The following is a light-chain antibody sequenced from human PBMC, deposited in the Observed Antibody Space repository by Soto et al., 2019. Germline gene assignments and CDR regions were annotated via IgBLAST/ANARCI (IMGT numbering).Light chain of an antibody. Sequence: QSVLTQPPSASGSPGQSVTISCTGTSSDVGANNYVSWYQQHPGKAPKLMIYEVTKRPSGVPDRFSGSKSHNTASLTVSGLQAEDEADYYCSSYAGANRVFGTGTKLTVL. CDR1: SSDVGANNY. J-gene: IGLJ1*01. V-gene: IGLV2-8*01. CDR2: EVT. CDR3: SSYAGANRV.